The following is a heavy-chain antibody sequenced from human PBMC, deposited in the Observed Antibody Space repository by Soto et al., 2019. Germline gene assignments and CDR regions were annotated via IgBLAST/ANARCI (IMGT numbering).Heavy chain of an antibody. V-gene: IGHV3-33*01. CDR2: IWYDGSNK. Sequence: QVQLVESGGGVVQPGRSLRLSCAASGFTFSSYGMHWVRQAPGKGLEWVAVIWYDGSNKYYADSVKGRFTISRDNSKNTLYLQMNSLRAEDTAVYYCARVGRQLVKGGYYYYYGMDVWGQGTTVTVSS. CDR3: ARVGRQLVKGGYYYYYGMDV. D-gene: IGHD6-13*01. CDR1: GFTFSSYG. J-gene: IGHJ6*02.